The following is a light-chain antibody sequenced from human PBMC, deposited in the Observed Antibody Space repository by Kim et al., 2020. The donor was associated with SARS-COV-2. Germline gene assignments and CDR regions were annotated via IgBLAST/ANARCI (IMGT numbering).Light chain of an antibody. CDR3: HQSYSTPST. CDR2: AAS. CDR1: QSISSY. J-gene: IGKJ2*01. V-gene: IGKV1-39*01. Sequence: AYVGDRVTSTCRASQSISSYLNWYQQKPGKAPKLLIYAASSLQSGVPSRFSGSGSGKEFTLTISSLQTEDSATYYCHQSYSTPSTVGQGTKVDIK.